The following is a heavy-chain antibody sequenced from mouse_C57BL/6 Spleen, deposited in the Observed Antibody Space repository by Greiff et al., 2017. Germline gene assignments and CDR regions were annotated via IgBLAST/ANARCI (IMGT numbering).Heavy chain of an antibody. Sequence: VQLQQPGAELVKPGASVKLSCKASGYTFTSYWMQWVKQRPGQGLEWIGEIDPSDSYTNYNQKFKGKATLTVDTSSSTAYMQLSSLSSEDSAVYYCERKSSDYWGQGTTLTVSS. J-gene: IGHJ2*01. V-gene: IGHV1-50*01. CDR1: GYTFTSYW. CDR3: ERKSSDY. CDR2: IDPSDSYT. D-gene: IGHD1-1*01.